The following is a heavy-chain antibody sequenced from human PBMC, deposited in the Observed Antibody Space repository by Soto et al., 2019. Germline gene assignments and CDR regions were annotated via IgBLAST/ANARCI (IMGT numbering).Heavy chain of an antibody. D-gene: IGHD6-19*01. CDR3: ERDQSVPGPTTLSAP. CDR1: GFTFSSYA. Sequence: GGSLRLSCAASGFTFSSYAMSWVRQAPGKGLVWVSRINSEGSSVFYADSVKGRFTVSRDDAKNTLYLQMNNLRAEDTAFFFCERDQSVPGPTTLSAPWGQGFWVPVSS. CDR2: INSEGSSV. V-gene: IGHV3-74*01. J-gene: IGHJ5*02.